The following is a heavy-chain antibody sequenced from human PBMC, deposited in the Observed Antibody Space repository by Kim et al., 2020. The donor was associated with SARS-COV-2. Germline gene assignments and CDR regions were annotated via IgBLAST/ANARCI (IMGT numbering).Heavy chain of an antibody. D-gene: IGHD5-18*01. CDR3: AREDTNYYYYGMDV. V-gene: IGHV3-53*04. CDR1: GFTVSSNY. J-gene: IGHJ6*02. Sequence: GGSLRLSCAASGFTVSSNYMSWVRQAPGKGLEWVSVIYSGGSTYYADSVKGRFTISRHNSKNTLYLQMNSLRAEDTAVYYCAREDTNYYYYGMDVWGQGTTVTVSS. CDR2: IYSGGST.